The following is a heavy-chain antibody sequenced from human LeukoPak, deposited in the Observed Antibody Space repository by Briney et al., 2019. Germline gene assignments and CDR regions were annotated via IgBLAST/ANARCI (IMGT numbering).Heavy chain of an antibody. Sequence: GGSLRLSCTASGFTFSSYAMNWVRQAPGKGLEWVSGIGAGGTFTYYADSVKGRFTISRDNSKNTLYLQMNSLRAEDTAVYYCARESYDSSGYHFDYWGQGTLVTVSS. D-gene: IGHD3-22*01. CDR2: IGAGGTFT. V-gene: IGHV3-23*01. J-gene: IGHJ4*02. CDR1: GFTFSSYA. CDR3: ARESYDSSGYHFDY.